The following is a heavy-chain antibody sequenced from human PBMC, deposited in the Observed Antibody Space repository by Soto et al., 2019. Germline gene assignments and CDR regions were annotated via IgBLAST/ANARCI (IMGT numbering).Heavy chain of an antibody. D-gene: IGHD2-15*01. CDR3: ARQGCSGGSCYSGVRAYYYYYMDV. CDR2: IYYSGST. J-gene: IGHJ6*03. CDR1: AFSISSSSYY. Sequence: TLSLTCTVFAFSISSSSYYWHWIRQPPGKGLEWIGSIYYSGSTYYNPSLKSRVTISVDTSKNQFSLKLSSVTAADTAVYYCARQGCSGGSCYSGVRAYYYYYMDVWGKGTTVT. V-gene: IGHV4-39*01.